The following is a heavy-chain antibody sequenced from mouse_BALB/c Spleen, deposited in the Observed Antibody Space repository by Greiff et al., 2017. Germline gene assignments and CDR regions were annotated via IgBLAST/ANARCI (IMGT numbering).Heavy chain of an antibody. D-gene: IGHD1-1*01. J-gene: IGHJ4*01. Sequence: VQLQQSGPELVKPGASVKISCKASGYTFTDYNMHWVKQSHGKSLEWIGYIYPYNGGTGYNQKFKSKATLTVDNSSSTAYMELRSLTSEDSAVYYCARGGINTVVAPAMDYWGQGTSVTVSS. CDR1: GYTFTDYN. CDR2: IYPYNGGT. V-gene: IGHV1S29*02. CDR3: ARGGINTVVAPAMDY.